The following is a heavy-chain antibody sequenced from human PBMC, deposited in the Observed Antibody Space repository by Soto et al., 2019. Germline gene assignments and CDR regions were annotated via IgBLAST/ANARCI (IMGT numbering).Heavy chain of an antibody. J-gene: IGHJ4*02. CDR3: ARLFDTSGWYDY. V-gene: IGHV5-51*01. CDR1: VYIFTRYW. Sequence: NDSCQGTVYIFTRYWMDGVRQMPGKGLERMGIIYPGDSDTRYSPSFQGQVTISADKSITTTYLQWSSLKASDTAIYYCARLFDTSGWYDYWGQGHLVTVSS. CDR2: IYPGDSDT. D-gene: IGHD6-19*01.